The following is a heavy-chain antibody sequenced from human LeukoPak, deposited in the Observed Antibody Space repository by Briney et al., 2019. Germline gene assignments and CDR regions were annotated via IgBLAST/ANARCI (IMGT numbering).Heavy chain of an antibody. V-gene: IGHV1-2*02. Sequence: ASVKVSCKASGYTFTGYYMHWVRQAPGQGLEWMGWINPNSGGTNYAQKFQGRVTMIRDTSIGTAYMELSRLRSDDTAVYYCARDATIAADQFDYWGQGTLVTVSS. D-gene: IGHD6-13*01. CDR2: INPNSGGT. CDR1: GYTFTGYY. CDR3: ARDATIAADQFDY. J-gene: IGHJ4*02.